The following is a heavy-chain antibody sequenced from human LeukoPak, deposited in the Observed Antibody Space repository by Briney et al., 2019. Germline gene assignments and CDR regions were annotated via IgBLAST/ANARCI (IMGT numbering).Heavy chain of an antibody. CDR3: AKSYYDSSGYPGAFDI. D-gene: IGHD3-22*01. Sequence: PGGSLRLSCAASGFTFSSYGVHWVRQAPGKGLEWVAVISYDGSNKYYADSVKGRFTISRDNSKNTLYLQMNSLRAEDTAVYYCAKSYYDSSGYPGAFDIWGQGTMVTVSS. CDR2: ISYDGSNK. V-gene: IGHV3-30*18. J-gene: IGHJ3*02. CDR1: GFTFSSYG.